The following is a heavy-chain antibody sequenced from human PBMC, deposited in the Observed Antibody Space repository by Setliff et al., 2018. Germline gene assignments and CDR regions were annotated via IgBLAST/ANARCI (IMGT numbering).Heavy chain of an antibody. CDR1: GFSISSGYY. CDR3: ARAHTWSLPNDNSGYPGWFDP. Sequence: PSETLSLTCAVSGFSISSGYYWGWIRQPPGKGLEWIVNIHRSGKAYYNPSLKSRVTMSVDTSKNHVSLKLSSVTAADTAVYYCARAHTWSLPNDNSGYPGWFDPWGQGTLVTVSS. V-gene: IGHV4-38-2*01. CDR2: IHRSGKA. D-gene: IGHD3-22*01. J-gene: IGHJ5*02.